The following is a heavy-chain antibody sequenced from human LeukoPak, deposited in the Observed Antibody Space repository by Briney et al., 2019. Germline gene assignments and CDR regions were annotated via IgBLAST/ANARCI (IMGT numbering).Heavy chain of an antibody. J-gene: IGHJ4*02. D-gene: IGHD6-19*01. CDR3: AKDSIAVAGTFYDY. CDR2: ISWNSGSI. CDR1: GFTFDDYA. V-gene: IGHV3-9*01. Sequence: GGSLRLSCAASGFTFDDYAMHWVRQAPGKGLEWASGISWNSGSIGYADSVKGRFTISRDNAKNSLYLQMNSLRAEDTALYYCAKDSIAVAGTFYDYWGQGTLVTVSS.